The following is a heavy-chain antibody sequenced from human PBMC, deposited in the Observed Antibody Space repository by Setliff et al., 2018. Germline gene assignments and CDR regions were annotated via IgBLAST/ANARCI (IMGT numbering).Heavy chain of an antibody. D-gene: IGHD5-18*01. CDR1: GYSISSDHY. J-gene: IGHJ3*02. Sequence: SETLSLTCAVSGYSISSDHYWGWIRQPPGKGLEWIGSIYHSGSAYYNPSLKRRVTISVDTSKNQFSLKLSSVTAADRAVYYCARDGGNGYGVDAYAGGGFDIWGQGTMVTVSS. CDR2: IYHSGSA. V-gene: IGHV4-38-2*02. CDR3: ARDGGNGYGVDAYAGGGFDI.